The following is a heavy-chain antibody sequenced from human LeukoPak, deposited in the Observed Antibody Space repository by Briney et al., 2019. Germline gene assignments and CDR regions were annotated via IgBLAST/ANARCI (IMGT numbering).Heavy chain of an antibody. CDR1: GFSFSSYG. D-gene: IGHD1-26*01. V-gene: IGHV3-33*01. Sequence: PGRSLRLSCAASGFSFSSYGIHWVRQALGKGLEWVAVIWHDGSNKYYADSVKGRFTISRDNSKNTLFLQMNSLRAEDTAVYFCARDYLVGANVEYYFDSWGQGTLVTVSS. J-gene: IGHJ4*02. CDR3: ARDYLVGANVEYYFDS. CDR2: IWHDGSNK.